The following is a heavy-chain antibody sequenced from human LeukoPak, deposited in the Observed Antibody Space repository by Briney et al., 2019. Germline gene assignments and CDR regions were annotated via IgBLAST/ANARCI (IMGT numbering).Heavy chain of an antibody. J-gene: IGHJ4*02. V-gene: IGHV3-30*02. CDR3: AKDLTLSQPS. CDR2: IQYDGSYK. D-gene: IGHD2-15*01. Sequence: GGSLRLSCAASGFTFSTYGIHWVRQAPGKGLEWVAFIQYDGSYKFYADSVQGRFSISRDNSKNTLFLQMNSLRAEDTAVYYCAKDLTLSQPSWGQGTLVTVSS. CDR1: GFTFSTYG.